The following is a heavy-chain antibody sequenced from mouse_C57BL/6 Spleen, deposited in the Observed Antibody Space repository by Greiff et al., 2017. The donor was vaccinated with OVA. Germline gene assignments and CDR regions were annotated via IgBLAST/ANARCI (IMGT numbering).Heavy chain of an antibody. J-gene: IGHJ4*01. V-gene: IGHV5-6*01. CDR2: ISSGGSYT. Sequence: EVQLVESGGDLVKPGGSLKLSCAASGFTFSSYGMSWVRQTPDKRLEWVATISSGGSYTYYPDSVKGRFTISRDNAKNTLYLQMSSLKSEDTAMYYCARQGGPHAMDYWGQGTSVTVSS. CDR1: GFTFSSYG. CDR3: ARQGGPHAMDY.